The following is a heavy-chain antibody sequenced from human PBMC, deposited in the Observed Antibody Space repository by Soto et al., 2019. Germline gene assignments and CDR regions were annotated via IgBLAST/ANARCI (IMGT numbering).Heavy chain of an antibody. Sequence: EVQLLESGGGLVQPGGSLRVSCAASGFTFSSYAMSWVRQAPGKGLEWVSAISGSGGSTYYADSVKGRFTISRDNSKNTLYLQTNSLRAEDTAVYYCARAMYSSSWYFYYYSMDVWGQGTTVTVSS. J-gene: IGHJ6*02. V-gene: IGHV3-23*01. CDR3: ARAMYSSSWYFYYYSMDV. D-gene: IGHD6-13*01. CDR1: GFTFSSYA. CDR2: ISGSGGST.